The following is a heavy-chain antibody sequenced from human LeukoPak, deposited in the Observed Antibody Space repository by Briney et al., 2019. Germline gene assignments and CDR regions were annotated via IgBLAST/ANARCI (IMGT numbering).Heavy chain of an antibody. CDR3: ARHWGPNPSYWFDP. D-gene: IGHD3-16*01. CDR2: IYYSGGT. V-gene: IGHV4-39*01. Sequence: PSETLSLTCTVSGGSISRSSYYWGWIRQPPGKGLEWIGSIYYSGGTYYNPSLKSRVTISVDTSKNQFSLKLSSVTAADTAVYYCARHWGPNPSYWFDPWGQGTLVTVSS. J-gene: IGHJ5*02. CDR1: GGSISRSSYY.